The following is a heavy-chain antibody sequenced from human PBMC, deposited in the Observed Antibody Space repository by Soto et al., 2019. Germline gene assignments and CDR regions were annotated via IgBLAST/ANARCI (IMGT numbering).Heavy chain of an antibody. CDR2: IRSRANNYAT. D-gene: IGHD3-10*01. CDR1: GFIFSGSA. J-gene: IGHJ6*02. CDR3: ARGQQAAIGDYYYHGLDV. Sequence: SGGSLRLSCAPSGFIFSGSAIHWVRQAPGKGLEWVGRIRSRANNYATSSGASVRGRFTFFRDDSKNMAYLQMNTLKTEDTAIYYCARGQQAAIGDYYYHGLDVCGQGTSVTVPS. V-gene: IGHV3-73*01.